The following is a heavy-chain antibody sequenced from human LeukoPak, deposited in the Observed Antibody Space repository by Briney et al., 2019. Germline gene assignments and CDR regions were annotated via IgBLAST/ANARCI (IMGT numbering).Heavy chain of an antibody. Sequence: PSETLSLTCTVSGGSISSYYWSWIRQPPGKGLEWIGYIYYSGSTNYNPSLQSRVTISVDRSKNQFSLKLSSVTAADTAIYYCAKAGPSGNYKYYLDFWGQGTLVTVSS. V-gene: IGHV4-59*08. J-gene: IGHJ4*02. CDR3: AKAGPSGNYKYYLDF. D-gene: IGHD3-3*01. CDR1: GGSISSYY. CDR2: IYYSGST.